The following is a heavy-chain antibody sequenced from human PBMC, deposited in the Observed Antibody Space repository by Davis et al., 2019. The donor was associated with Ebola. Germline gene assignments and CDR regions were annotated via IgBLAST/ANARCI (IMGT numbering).Heavy chain of an antibody. CDR3: ASLIEVDTAMVAFDY. CDR2: INWNGGST. V-gene: IGHV3-20*04. J-gene: IGHJ4*02. Sequence: GGSLRLSCAASGFTFDDYGMSWVRQAPGKGLEWVSGINWNGGSTHYADSVKGRFTISRDNAKNSLYLQMNSLRAEDTAVYYCASLIEVDTAMVAFDYWGQGALVTVSS. D-gene: IGHD5-18*01. CDR1: GFTFDDYG.